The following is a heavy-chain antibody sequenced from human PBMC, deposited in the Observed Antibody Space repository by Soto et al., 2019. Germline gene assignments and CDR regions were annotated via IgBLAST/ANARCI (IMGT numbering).Heavy chain of an antibody. V-gene: IGHV2-5*02. D-gene: IGHD2-2*01. CDR3: AHRHCISTTCYEFDP. CDR1: GFSLSTSGVG. CDR2: IYWDDDK. Sequence: QITLKESGPPLVKPTQTLTLTCTVSGFSLSTSGVGVGWIRQPPGKALEWLAFIYWDDDKRYSPSLKSRLTIAKDTSKNQVVLTMTNMDPVDTATYYCAHRHCISTTCYEFDPWGQGILVTVSS. J-gene: IGHJ5*02.